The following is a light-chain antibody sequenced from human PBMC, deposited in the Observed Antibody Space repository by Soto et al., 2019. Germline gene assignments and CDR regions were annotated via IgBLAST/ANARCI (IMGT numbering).Light chain of an antibody. CDR2: EVS. CDR1: SSDVGGYNY. CDR3: SSYTSSSTRV. J-gene: IGLJ3*02. V-gene: IGLV2-14*01. Sequence: QYALTQPASVSGSPGQSITISCTGTSSDVGGYNYVSWHQQHPGKAPKLMIYEVSNRPSGVSNRFSGSKSGNTASLTISGLQAEDEADYYCSSYTSSSTRVFGGGTKLTVL.